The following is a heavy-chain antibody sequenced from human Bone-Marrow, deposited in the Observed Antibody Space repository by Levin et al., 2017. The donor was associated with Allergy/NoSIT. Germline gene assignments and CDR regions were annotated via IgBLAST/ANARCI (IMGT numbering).Heavy chain of an antibody. CDR1: GFTFSNAW. CDR3: ATAGFSSSRFEY. V-gene: IGHV3-15*01. CDR2: IKSKSDGETT. Sequence: PGASVKVSCAASGFTFSNAWMTWVRQAPGKGLEWVGRIKSKSDGETTDYAAPVKGRFTISRDDSENMLYLQMNSLKTEDTAVYYCATAGFSSSRFEYWGQGSLVTVSS. J-gene: IGHJ4*02. D-gene: IGHD2-2*01.